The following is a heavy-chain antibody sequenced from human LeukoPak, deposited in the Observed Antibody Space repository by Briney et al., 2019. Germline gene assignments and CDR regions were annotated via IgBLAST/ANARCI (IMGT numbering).Heavy chain of an antibody. J-gene: IGHJ4*02. D-gene: IGHD4-17*01. CDR1: GFTFSSYG. Sequence: GGSLRLSCAASGFTFSSYGMHWVRQAPGKGLEWVAVIWYDGSNKYYADSVKGRFTISRDNSKNTLYLQMNSLRAEGTAVYYCARGNYGDYLPRYWGQGTLVTVSS. V-gene: IGHV3-33*01. CDR2: IWYDGSNK. CDR3: ARGNYGDYLPRY.